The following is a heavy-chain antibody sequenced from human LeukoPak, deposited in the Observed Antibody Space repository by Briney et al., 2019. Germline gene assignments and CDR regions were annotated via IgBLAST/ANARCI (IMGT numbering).Heavy chain of an antibody. CDR2: IYYSGST. CDR3: ARSYYYDSSGYRLDAFDI. CDR1: GGSISSYY. V-gene: IGHV4-59*01. D-gene: IGHD3-22*01. J-gene: IGHJ3*02. Sequence: SETLSLTCTVSGGSISSYYWSWIRQPPGKGLEWIGYIYYSGSTNYNPSLKSRVTISVDTSKNQFSLKLSSVTAADTAVYYRARSYYYDSSGYRLDAFDIWGQGTMVTVSS.